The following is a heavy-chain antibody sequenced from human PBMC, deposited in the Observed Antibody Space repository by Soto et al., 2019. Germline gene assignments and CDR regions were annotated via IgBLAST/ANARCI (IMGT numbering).Heavy chain of an antibody. D-gene: IGHD2-15*01. J-gene: IGHJ6*02. CDR1: GFTFSSYA. CDR3: AKELGYCSGGSCLKIYGMDV. CDR2: ISGSGGST. V-gene: IGHV3-23*01. Sequence: VSLRLSCAASGFTFSSYAMSWVRQAPGKGLEWVSAISGSGGSTYYADSVKGRFTISRDNSKNTLYLQMNSLRAEDTAVYYCAKELGYCSGGSCLKIYGMDVWGQGTTVTVSS.